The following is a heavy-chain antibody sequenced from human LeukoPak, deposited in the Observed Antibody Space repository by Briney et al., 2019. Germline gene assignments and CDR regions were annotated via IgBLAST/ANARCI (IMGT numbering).Heavy chain of an antibody. D-gene: IGHD2-21*02. Sequence: ASVKVSCKAPGYTFTSYYMHWVRQAPGQGLEWMGIINPSGGSTSYAQKFQGRVTMTRDMSTSTVYMELSSLRSEDTAVYYCARNQAYCGGDCYSLSYYFDYWGQGTLVTVSS. CDR1: GYTFTSYY. CDR2: INPSGGST. CDR3: ARNQAYCGGDCYSLSYYFDY. V-gene: IGHV1-46*01. J-gene: IGHJ4*02.